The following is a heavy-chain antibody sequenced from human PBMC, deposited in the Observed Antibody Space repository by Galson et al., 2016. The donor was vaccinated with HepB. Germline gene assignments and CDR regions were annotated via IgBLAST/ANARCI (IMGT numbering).Heavy chain of an antibody. CDR3: ARSPLGFCTGTSCPGGDPGAS. D-gene: IGHD2-8*02. CDR2: VNHSGNT. Sequence: GSLRGYYWNWIRQPPGRGLEWIGEVNHSGNTNYNPSLKSRVTILVHASENQFSLKMTSLTAADTAVYYCARSPLGFCTGTSCPGGDPGASWGQGTLVIVSS. J-gene: IGHJ5*02. V-gene: IGHV4-34*01. CDR1: GSLRGYY.